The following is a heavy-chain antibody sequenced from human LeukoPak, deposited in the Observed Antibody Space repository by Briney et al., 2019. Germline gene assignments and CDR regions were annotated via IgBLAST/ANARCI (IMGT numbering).Heavy chain of an antibody. CDR1: GFGLSSSW. J-gene: IGHJ3*02. CDR3: ARDPENGALDI. Sequence: GGSLRLSCAASGFGLSSSWMSWVRQTPGKGLEGVADIDPTGGAIVYVDSVKGRFTISRDNAKSSVYLQMSGLRAEDSAAYYCARDPENGALDIWGQGTMVTVSS. D-gene: IGHD1-1*01. V-gene: IGHV3-7*01. CDR2: IDPTGGAI.